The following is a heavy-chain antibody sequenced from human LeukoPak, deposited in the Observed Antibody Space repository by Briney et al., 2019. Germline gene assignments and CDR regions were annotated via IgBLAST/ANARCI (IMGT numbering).Heavy chain of an antibody. CDR3: ARDQAVAGTYYYYYYMDV. CDR1: GFTFSSYG. D-gene: IGHD6-19*01. Sequence: GGSLRLSCAASGFTFSSYGMNWVRQAPGKGLEWVSSISSSSSYIYYADSVKGRFTISRDNAKNSLYLQMNSLRAEDTAVYYCARDQAVAGTYYYYYYMDVWGKGTTVTVSS. J-gene: IGHJ6*03. V-gene: IGHV3-21*01. CDR2: ISSSSSYI.